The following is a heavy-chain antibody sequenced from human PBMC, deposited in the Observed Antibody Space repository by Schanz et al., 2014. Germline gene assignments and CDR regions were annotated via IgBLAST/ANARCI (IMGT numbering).Heavy chain of an antibody. J-gene: IGHJ5*02. D-gene: IGHD5-18*01. CDR3: ARRSVSPSGNSYGYVVAWFDP. Sequence: QVQLQESGPGLVKPSETLSLTCTVSGGSIRGYYCSWIRQPPGKGLEWIGYVHSSGTTNYNPSLKSPVTISIDASKNQFSLKLTSVTAADTAVYYCARRSVSPSGNSYGYVVAWFDPWGQGTLVTVSS. CDR1: GGSIRGYY. V-gene: IGHV4-59*01. CDR2: VHSSGTT.